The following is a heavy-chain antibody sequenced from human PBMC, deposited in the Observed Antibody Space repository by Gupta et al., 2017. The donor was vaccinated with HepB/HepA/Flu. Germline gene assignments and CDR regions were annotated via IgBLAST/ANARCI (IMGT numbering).Heavy chain of an antibody. D-gene: IGHD1-1*01. CDR1: GGSFSGYY. V-gene: IGHV4-34*01. J-gene: IGHJ3*02. Sequence: QVQLQQWGAGLLKPSETLSLTCAVYGGSFSGYYWSWIRQPPGKGLEWIGEINHSGSTKSNPSLMSRVTISVDTSKNQFSLQLSSVTAADTAVYYCARGRPRGTGTTGAFDIWGQGTMVTVYS. CDR2: INHSGST. CDR3: ARGRPRGTGTTGAFDI.